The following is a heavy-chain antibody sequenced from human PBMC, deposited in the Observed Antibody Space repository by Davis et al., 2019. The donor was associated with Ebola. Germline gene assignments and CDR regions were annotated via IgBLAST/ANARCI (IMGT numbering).Heavy chain of an antibody. CDR3: ARDDGYRTVDV. CDR1: GFDFKSYA. Sequence: GESLKISCEASGFDFKSYAMHWVRQAPGKGPEWLAVIWYDSNDKFYGDSVKGRFTIARDNAKNSLYLEVSRLRAEDSAVYYCARDDGYRTVDVWGRGTAVTVST. CDR2: IWYDSNDK. V-gene: IGHV3-33*01. D-gene: IGHD5-24*01. J-gene: IGHJ6*04.